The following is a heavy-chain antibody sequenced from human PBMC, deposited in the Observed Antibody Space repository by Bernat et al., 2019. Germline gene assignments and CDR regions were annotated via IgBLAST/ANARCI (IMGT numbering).Heavy chain of an antibody. J-gene: IGHJ3*02. V-gene: IGHV3-23*01. Sequence: VQLLESGGGLVQPGGSLRLSCAASGFTFSSYAMSWVRQAPGKGLEWVSAISGSGGRTYYEDSVKGRFTISRDNSKNTLYFQMNSLRAEDTAVYYCAKDQRYCTTTSCYGNDAFDIWGQGTMVTVSS. CDR2: ISGSGGRT. D-gene: IGHD2-2*01. CDR3: AKDQRYCTTTSCYGNDAFDI. CDR1: GFTFSSYA.